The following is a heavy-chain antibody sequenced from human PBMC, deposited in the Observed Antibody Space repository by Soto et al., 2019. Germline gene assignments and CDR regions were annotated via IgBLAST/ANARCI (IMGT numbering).Heavy chain of an antibody. CDR3: ARDPHYDILNGYYVHYYGMDV. J-gene: IGHJ6*02. D-gene: IGHD3-9*01. CDR1: GYTFTGYY. V-gene: IGHV1-2*02. CDR2: INPNSGGT. Sequence: ASVKVSCKASGYTFTGYYMHWVRQAPGQGLEWMGWINPNSGGTNYAQKFQGRVTMTRATSISTAYMELSRLRSDDAAVEYCARDPHYDILNGYYVHYYGMDVWGQGTTVTVSS.